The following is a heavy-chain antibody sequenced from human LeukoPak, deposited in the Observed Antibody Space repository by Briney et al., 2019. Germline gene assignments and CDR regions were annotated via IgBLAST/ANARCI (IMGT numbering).Heavy chain of an antibody. CDR2: ISGSGGST. J-gene: IGHJ4*02. CDR3: AKSCSGGSCYSDY. V-gene: IGHV3-23*01. CDR1: GFTFSSCG. Sequence: GGTLRLSCAASGFTFSSCGMSWVRQAPGKGLEWVSAISGSGGSTYYADSVKGRFTISRDNSKNTLYLQMNSLRAEDTAVYYCAKSCSGGSCYSDYWGQGTLVTVSS. D-gene: IGHD2-15*01.